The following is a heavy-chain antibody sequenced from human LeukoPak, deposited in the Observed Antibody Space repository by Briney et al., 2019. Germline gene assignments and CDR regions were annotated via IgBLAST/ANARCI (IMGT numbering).Heavy chain of an antibody. V-gene: IGHV3-48*01. CDR1: GFTFSSYS. J-gene: IGHJ4*02. CDR3: AKGPRASGWTYFDY. CDR2: ISSSSSTI. D-gene: IGHD6-19*01. Sequence: GGSLRLSCAASGFTFSSYSMNWVRQAPGKGLEWVSYISSSSSTIYYADPVKSRFTISRDNSKNTLYLQMNSLGVEDTAVYYCAKGPRASGWTYFDYWGQGTLVTVSS.